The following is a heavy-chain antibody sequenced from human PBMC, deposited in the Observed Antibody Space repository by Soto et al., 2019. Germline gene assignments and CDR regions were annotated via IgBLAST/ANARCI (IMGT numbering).Heavy chain of an antibody. CDR1: GDSISSGNKY. CDR3: ARVPSPFDYYYAMDV. Sequence: QVQLRESGPGLVMPSQPLSLTCTVSGDSISSGNKYWSWIRQPPGKGLEWIGYIFSSGTTYYNPSLKSRLTMSLDASQNQFSLKLNSLTDADTAVYFCARVPSPFDYYYAMDVWGQGTTVTVSS. J-gene: IGHJ6*02. V-gene: IGHV4-30-4*01. D-gene: IGHD3-16*01. CDR2: IFSSGTT.